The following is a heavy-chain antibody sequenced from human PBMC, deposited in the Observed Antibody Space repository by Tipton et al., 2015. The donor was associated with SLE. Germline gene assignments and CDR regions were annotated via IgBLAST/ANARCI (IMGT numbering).Heavy chain of an antibody. D-gene: IGHD2-2*01. Sequence: LRLSCAASGFTFSSYWMSWVRQAPGKGLEWVANIKQDGSEKYYVDSVKGRFTISRDNAKNSLYLQMNSLRAEDTAVYYCATVLGYCSSTSCGYWGQGTLVTVSS. CDR3: ATVLGYCSSTSCGY. CDR1: GFTFSSYW. J-gene: IGHJ4*02. V-gene: IGHV3-7*03. CDR2: IKQDGSEK.